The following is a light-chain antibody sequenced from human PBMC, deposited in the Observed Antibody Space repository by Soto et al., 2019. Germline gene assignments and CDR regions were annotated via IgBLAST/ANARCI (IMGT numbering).Light chain of an antibody. J-gene: IGLJ1*01. CDR2: GVS. CDR3: SSYTSSTNYV. V-gene: IGLV2-14*01. Sequence: PASASGSTGLSLTVSRTGNSIDIAPYNDASWNQQPPGKATKLIIYGVSYRPSGISNRFSGSKSGNTASLTISGLQAEDEADDYCSSYTSSTNYVGGTGTNVTV. CDR1: SIDIAPYND.